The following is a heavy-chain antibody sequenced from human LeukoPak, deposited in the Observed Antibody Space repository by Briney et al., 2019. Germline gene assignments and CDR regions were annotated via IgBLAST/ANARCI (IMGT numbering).Heavy chain of an antibody. CDR3: AKELWVRRSWFDP. Sequence: GGSLRLSCAASGFTLSSYAMSWVRQAPGKGLEWVSGISNSGGSTYYADSVKGRFTISRDNSKNTLYLQMNSLRAEDTAVYYCAKELWVRRSWFDPWGQGTLVTVSS. CDR1: GFTLSSYA. V-gene: IGHV3-23*01. D-gene: IGHD2-21*01. CDR2: ISNSGGST. J-gene: IGHJ5*02.